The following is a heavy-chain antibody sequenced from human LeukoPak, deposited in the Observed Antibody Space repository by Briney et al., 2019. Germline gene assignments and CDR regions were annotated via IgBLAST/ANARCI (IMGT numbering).Heavy chain of an antibody. CDR1: GFTFSSYW. V-gene: IGHV3-23*01. CDR2: ISGSGGST. J-gene: IGHJ4*02. Sequence: GGSLRLSCAASGFTFSSYWMHWVRQAPGRGLEWVSAISGSGGSTYYADSVKGRFTISRDNSKNTLYLQMNSLRAEDTAVYYCAPSSSGWNAYWGQGTLVTVSS. CDR3: APSSSGWNAY. D-gene: IGHD6-19*01.